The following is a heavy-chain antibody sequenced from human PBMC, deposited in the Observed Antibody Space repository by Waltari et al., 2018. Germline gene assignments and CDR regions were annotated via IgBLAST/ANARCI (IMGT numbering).Heavy chain of an antibody. CDR2: IYYSGST. V-gene: IGHV4-59*01. CDR3: ARGFSGDSSGYYYKQRNDAFDI. CDR1: GGSIRSSY. D-gene: IGHD3-22*01. Sequence: QVQLQESGPGLVTPSETLSLTCPVSGGSIRSSYWSWLRQPPVKGLEWIGYIYYSGSTNYNPSLKRRVTISVDTSKNQFSLKLSSVTAADTAVYYCARGFSGDSSGYYYKQRNDAFDIWGQGTMVTVSS. J-gene: IGHJ3*02.